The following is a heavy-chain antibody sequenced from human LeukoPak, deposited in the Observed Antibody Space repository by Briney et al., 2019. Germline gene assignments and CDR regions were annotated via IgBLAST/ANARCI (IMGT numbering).Heavy chain of an antibody. Sequence: GGSLRLSCAASGFTFSDYYMSWIRQAPGKGLEWVSYISSSGSTIYYADSVKGRFTISRDNAKNSLYLQMNSLRAEDTAVYYCAKERKWELLLWYFDYWGQGTLVTVSS. V-gene: IGHV3-11*01. CDR1: GFTFSDYY. CDR3: AKERKWELLLWYFDY. CDR2: ISSSGSTI. J-gene: IGHJ4*02. D-gene: IGHD1-26*01.